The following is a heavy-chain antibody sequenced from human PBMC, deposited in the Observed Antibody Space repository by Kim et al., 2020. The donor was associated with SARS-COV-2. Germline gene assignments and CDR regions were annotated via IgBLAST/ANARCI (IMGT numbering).Heavy chain of an antibody. D-gene: IGHD3-10*01. Sequence: AAPVKGRFTISRDDAKNTLYLQMNSLKTEDTAVDYCTTEAPEYYYGSGNYWGQGTLVTVSS. J-gene: IGHJ4*02. CDR3: TTEAPEYYYGSGNY. V-gene: IGHV3-15*01.